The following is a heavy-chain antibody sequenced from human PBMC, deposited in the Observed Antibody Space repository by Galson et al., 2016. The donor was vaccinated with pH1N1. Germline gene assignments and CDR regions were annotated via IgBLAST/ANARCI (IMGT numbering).Heavy chain of an antibody. CDR2: IIPILGTT. CDR1: GGNFNSHG. J-gene: IGHJ2*01. D-gene: IGHD3-22*01. Sequence: SVKVSCKASGGNFNSHGFSWVRQAPGQGLEWMGRIIPILGTTNYAQRFQGKVTISADESTNTAYMELNSLRTEDTALYYCAREDYYDVDLMDWYFDLWGRGTLVTVSS. V-gene: IGHV1-69*13. CDR3: AREDYYDVDLMDWYFDL.